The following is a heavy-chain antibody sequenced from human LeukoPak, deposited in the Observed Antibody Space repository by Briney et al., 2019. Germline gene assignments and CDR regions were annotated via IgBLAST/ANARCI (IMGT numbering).Heavy chain of an antibody. V-gene: IGHV4-59*01. CDR2: IYYSGST. CDR1: GGSISSYY. J-gene: IGHJ5*02. Sequence: PETLSLTCTVSGGSISSYYWSWIRQPPGKGLEWIGYIYYSGSTNYNPSLKSRVTISVDTSKNQFSLKLSSVTAADTAVYYCARESSSSWYGNWFDPWGQGTLVTVSS. CDR3: ARESSSSWYGNWFDP. D-gene: IGHD6-13*01.